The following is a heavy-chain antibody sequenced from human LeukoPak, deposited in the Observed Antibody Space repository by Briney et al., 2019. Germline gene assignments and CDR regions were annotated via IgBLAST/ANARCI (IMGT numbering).Heavy chain of an antibody. CDR2: IYYSGST. Sequence: SETLSLTCTVSGGSISSYYWSWIRQPPGKGLEWIGYIYYSGSTNYNPSLKSRVTMSVDTSKNQFSLKLSSVTAADTAVYYCARGEPYGDYFDYWGQGTLVTVSS. CDR3: ARGEPYGDYFDY. D-gene: IGHD4-17*01. V-gene: IGHV4-59*12. CDR1: GGSISSYY. J-gene: IGHJ4*02.